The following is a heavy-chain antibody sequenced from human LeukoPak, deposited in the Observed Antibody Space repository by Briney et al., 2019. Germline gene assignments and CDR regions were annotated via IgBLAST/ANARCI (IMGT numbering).Heavy chain of an antibody. CDR2: IYYSGST. V-gene: IGHV4-59*01. Sequence: SETLSLTCTGSGGSISSYYWSWIRQPPGKGLEWIGYIYYSGSTNYNPSLKSRVTISVDTSKNQFSLKLSSVTAADTAVYYCARYGGGGGYFDYWGQGTLVTVSS. J-gene: IGHJ4*02. CDR1: GGSISSYY. CDR3: ARYGGGGGYFDY. D-gene: IGHD2-21*01.